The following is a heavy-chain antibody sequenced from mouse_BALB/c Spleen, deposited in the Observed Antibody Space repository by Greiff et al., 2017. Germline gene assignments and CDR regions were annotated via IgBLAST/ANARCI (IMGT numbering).Heavy chain of an antibody. CDR1: GFNIKDYY. V-gene: IGHV14-4*02. Sequence: EVQLQQSGAELVRSGASVKLSCTASGFNIKDYYMHWVKQRPEQGLEWIGWIDPENGDTEYAPKFQGKATMTADTSSNTAYLQLSSLTSEDTAVYYCNAPPTYYGNYYAMDYWGQGTSVTVSS. D-gene: IGHD2-10*01. J-gene: IGHJ4*01. CDR2: IDPENGDT. CDR3: NAPPTYYGNYYAMDY.